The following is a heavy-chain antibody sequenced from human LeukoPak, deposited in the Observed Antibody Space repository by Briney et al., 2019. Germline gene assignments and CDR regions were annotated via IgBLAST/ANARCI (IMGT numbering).Heavy chain of an antibody. CDR1: GYTFSSYA. J-gene: IGHJ4*02. D-gene: IGHD6-13*01. CDR2: ISPYNGNT. CDR3: ARAQRIAAVLHYFDY. Sequence: ASVKVSCKASGYTFSSYAISWVRQAPGQGLEWMGWISPYNGNTKYAQKFQGRVTMTTDTSTSTAYMDLNSLRAEDTAVYYCARAQRIAAVLHYFDYWGQGTLVTVSS. V-gene: IGHV1-18*04.